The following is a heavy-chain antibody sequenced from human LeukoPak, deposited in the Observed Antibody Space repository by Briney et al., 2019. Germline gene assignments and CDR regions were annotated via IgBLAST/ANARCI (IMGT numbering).Heavy chain of an antibody. CDR3: AREGFYGAFDI. Sequence: GGPLRLSCAASGFIFSSYSMNWVRQAPGKGLEWFSYINTNGFTTSYAGSVKGRFTISRDNAKNSLYLEMNSLRDEDSAVYYCAREGFYGAFDIWGQTTMVTVSS. D-gene: IGHD3-10*01. CDR1: GFIFSSYS. CDR2: INTNGFTT. J-gene: IGHJ3*02. V-gene: IGHV3-48*02.